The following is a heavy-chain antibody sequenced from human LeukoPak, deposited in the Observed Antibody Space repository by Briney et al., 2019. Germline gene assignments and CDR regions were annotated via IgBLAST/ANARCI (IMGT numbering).Heavy chain of an antibody. CDR3: ARANNWNYALNY. V-gene: IGHV1-18*04. J-gene: IGHJ4*02. CDR1: GYTFTGYY. CDR2: ISTGNGNT. Sequence: ASVKVSCKASGYTFTGYYVHWVRQAPGQGLEWMGWISTGNGNTNYGQKFQGRVTMTTDTSTGTAYMELRSLGSDDTAIYYCARANNWNYALNYWGQGTLVTVSS. D-gene: IGHD1-7*01.